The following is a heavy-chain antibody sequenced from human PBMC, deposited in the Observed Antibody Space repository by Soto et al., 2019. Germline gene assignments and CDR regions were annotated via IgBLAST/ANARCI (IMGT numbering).Heavy chain of an antibody. CDR1: GGSISSGDYY. CDR2: IYYSGII. D-gene: IGHD6-6*01. J-gene: IGHJ3*02. CDR3: AREVGEVDYSSSSDAFDI. V-gene: IGHV4-30-4*01. Sequence: QVQLQESGPGLVKPSQTLSLTCSVSGGSISSGDYYWSWIRQPPGKGLEWIAYIYYSGIIYYNPSLKSRFTMSRDTSKNHFFLNLDSVTATDTAVYYCAREVGEVDYSSSSDAFDIWGQGTMVTVSS.